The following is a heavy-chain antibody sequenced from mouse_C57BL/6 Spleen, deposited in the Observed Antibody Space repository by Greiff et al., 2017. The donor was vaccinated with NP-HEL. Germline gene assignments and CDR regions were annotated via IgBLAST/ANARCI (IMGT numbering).Heavy chain of an antibody. D-gene: IGHD2-4*01. J-gene: IGHJ1*03. V-gene: IGHV1-26*01. CDR2: INPNTGGT. Sequence: EVQLQQSGPELVKPGASVKISCKASGYTFTDYYMNWVKQSHGKSLEWIGDINPNTGGTSYNQKFKGKATLTVDKSSSTADMELRSLTSEDAAVDYCARGDYDYGGYFDVWGTGTTVTVSS. CDR1: GYTFTDYY. CDR3: ARGDYDYGGYFDV.